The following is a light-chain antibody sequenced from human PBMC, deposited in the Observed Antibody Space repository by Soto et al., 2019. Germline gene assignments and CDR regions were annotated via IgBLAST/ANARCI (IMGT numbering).Light chain of an antibody. V-gene: IGLV2-14*03. Sequence: QSALTQPASVSGSPGQSITISCTGTSSDVAAYNYVSWYQQHPGKAPKLMVYDVSNRPSGVSNGFSGSKSGNTASLTISGLQAEDVADYYCSSYTSGGNYVFGTGTKLTVL. CDR2: DVS. CDR3: SSYTSGGNYV. CDR1: SSDVAAYNY. J-gene: IGLJ1*01.